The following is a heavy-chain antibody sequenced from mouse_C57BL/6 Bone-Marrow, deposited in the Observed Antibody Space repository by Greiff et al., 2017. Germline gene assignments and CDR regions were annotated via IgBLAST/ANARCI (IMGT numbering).Heavy chain of an antibody. CDR1: GYTFTSYW. Sequence: VQLQQPGAELVRPGTSVKLSCKASGYTFTSYWMHWVKQRPGQGLEWIGVIDPSDSYTNYNQKFKGKATLTVDKSSSTAYMQLSSLTSEDSAVYYCAREGVGSSLFAYWGQGTLVTVSA. V-gene: IGHV1-59*01. J-gene: IGHJ3*01. D-gene: IGHD1-1*01. CDR3: AREGVGSSLFAY. CDR2: IDPSDSYT.